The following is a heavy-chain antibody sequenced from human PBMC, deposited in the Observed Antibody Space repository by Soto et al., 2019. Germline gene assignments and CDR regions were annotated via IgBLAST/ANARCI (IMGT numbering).Heavy chain of an antibody. CDR3: ARGGHIVVVTAYDAFYI. D-gene: IGHD2-21*02. V-gene: IGHV3-48*02. CDR1: GFTFSSYS. J-gene: IGHJ3*02. Sequence: EVQLVESGGGLVQPGGSLRLSCAASGFTFSSYSMNWVCQAPGKGLEWVSYISSSSSTIYYADSVKGRFTISRDNAKNSLYLQMNSLRDEDTAVYYCARGGHIVVVTAYDAFYIWGQGTMVTVSS. CDR2: ISSSSSTI.